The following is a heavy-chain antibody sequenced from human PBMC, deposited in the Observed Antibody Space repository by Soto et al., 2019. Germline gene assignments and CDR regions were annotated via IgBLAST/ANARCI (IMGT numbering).Heavy chain of an antibody. CDR1: GYTFTSYY. CDR3: ARGGCSNYYYYGMDV. D-gene: IGHD6-25*01. V-gene: IGHV1-46*01. Sequence: ASVKVSCKASGYTFTSYYMHWVRQAPGQGLEWMGIINPSGGSTSYAQKFQGRVTMTRDTSTSTVYMELSSLRSEDTAVYYCARGGCSNYYYYGMDVWGQGTTVTVSS. J-gene: IGHJ6*02. CDR2: INPSGGST.